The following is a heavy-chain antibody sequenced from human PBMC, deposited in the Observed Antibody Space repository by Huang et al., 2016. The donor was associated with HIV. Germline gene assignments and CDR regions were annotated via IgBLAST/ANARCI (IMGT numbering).Heavy chain of an antibody. V-gene: IGHV1-69*01. Sequence: QVKLVQSGAEVKKPGSSVKVSCKASGGTFSSYGISWVRQAPGQGLEWMGWIIPIFGTAKYAKKVQDRVTITADESTSTTYMEVSSLRSEDTAVYYCARAPIAGGGRDFDEGAEYDYWGQGTLVTVSS. CDR1: GGTFSSYG. CDR2: IIPIFGTA. D-gene: IGHD6-13*01. J-gene: IGHJ4*02. CDR3: ARAPIAGGGRDFDEGAEYDY.